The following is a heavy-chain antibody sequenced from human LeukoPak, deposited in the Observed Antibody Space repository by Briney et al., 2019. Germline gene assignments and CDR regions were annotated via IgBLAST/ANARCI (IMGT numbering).Heavy chain of an antibody. CDR3: VRTPPNWGFDY. CDR2: MSPNSGDT. CDR1: GYTFTSRD. V-gene: IGHV1-8*01. J-gene: IGHJ4*02. Sequence: ASVTVSCRASGYTFTSRDINWVRQATGQGLEWMGWMSPNSGDTGYAQKFQGRVTMTSDSSISTAYMELSSLRSEDTAIYYCVRTPPNWGFDYWGQGTLVTVSS. D-gene: IGHD7-27*01.